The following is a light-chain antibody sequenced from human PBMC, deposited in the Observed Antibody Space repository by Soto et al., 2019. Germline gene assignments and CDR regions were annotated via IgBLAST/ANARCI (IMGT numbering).Light chain of an antibody. J-gene: IGLJ1*01. CDR3: SSFTRSSSPSV. Sequence: LTQPASVSGSPGQSFTISCTGTSSDVGGYNYVSWYQQYPGKAPKLMIYDVSNRPSGVSSRFSGSKSGNTASLTISGLQAEDEADYYCSSFTRSSSPSVFGTGTKVTVL. CDR2: DVS. V-gene: IGLV2-14*03. CDR1: SSDVGGYNY.